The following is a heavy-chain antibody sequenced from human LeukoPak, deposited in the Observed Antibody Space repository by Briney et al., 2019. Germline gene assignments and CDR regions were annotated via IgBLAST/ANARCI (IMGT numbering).Heavy chain of an antibody. V-gene: IGHV3-30*18. J-gene: IGHJ6*02. CDR2: ISYDGSNK. CDR1: GFTFSSYD. D-gene: IGHD2-8*01. Sequence: GRSLRLSCAASGFTFSSYDMHWVRQAPGKGLEWVAVISYDGSNKYYADSVKGRFTISRDNSENTLSLQMHSLRAEDTAVYYCAKSARFCTNDVCYTNYYYGMDVWGQGTTVTVSS. CDR3: AKSARFCTNDVCYTNYYYGMDV.